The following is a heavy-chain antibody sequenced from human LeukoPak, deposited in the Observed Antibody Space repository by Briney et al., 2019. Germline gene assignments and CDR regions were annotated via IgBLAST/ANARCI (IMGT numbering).Heavy chain of an antibody. Sequence: LAGVSLRLSCAASGFTFSSYSMSWVRQAPGKGLEWVSYISSSSSTIYYADSVKGRFTISRDNAKNSLYLQMNSLRAEDTAVYYCAREGVVRFGHYFDYWGQGTLVTVYS. CDR2: ISSSSSTI. V-gene: IGHV3-48*01. CDR3: AREGVVRFGHYFDY. D-gene: IGHD3-3*01. J-gene: IGHJ4*02. CDR1: GFTFSSYS.